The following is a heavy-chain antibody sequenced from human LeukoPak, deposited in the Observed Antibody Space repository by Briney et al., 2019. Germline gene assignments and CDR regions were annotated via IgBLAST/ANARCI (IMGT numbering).Heavy chain of an antibody. V-gene: IGHV3-7*03. D-gene: IGHD1-7*01. CDR2: IKQDGSEK. CDR1: GFTFSSYW. CDR3: ARWYSVGWNYYFNL. Sequence: GGSLRLSCAAPGFTFSSYWMSWVRQAPGKGLEWVANIKQDGSEKYYVDSVKGRFTISRDNAKNSLYLQMNSLRAEDTAVYYCARWYSVGWNYYFNLWGRGTLVTVSS. J-gene: IGHJ2*01.